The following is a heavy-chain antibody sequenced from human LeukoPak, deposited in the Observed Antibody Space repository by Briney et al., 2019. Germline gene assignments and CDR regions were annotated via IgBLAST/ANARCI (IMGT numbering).Heavy chain of an antibody. Sequence: GGSLRPSCAASGFIVSRTYMSWVRQAPGKGLEWVSVIYSGGSTYYADSVKGRFTISRDNSKNTLYLQMNSLRAEDTAVYYCAAGDDYGDYAYFDYWGQGTLVTVAS. CDR1: GFIVSRTY. D-gene: IGHD4-17*01. V-gene: IGHV3-66*01. CDR3: AAGDDYGDYAYFDY. J-gene: IGHJ4*02. CDR2: IYSGGST.